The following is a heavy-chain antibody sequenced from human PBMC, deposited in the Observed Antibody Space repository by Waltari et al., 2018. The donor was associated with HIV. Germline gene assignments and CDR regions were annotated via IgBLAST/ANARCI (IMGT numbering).Heavy chain of an antibody. CDR2: INSDGSST. V-gene: IGHV3-74*01. D-gene: IGHD2-2*01. CDR1: GLTFSSYW. CDR3: ARHLPANDY. J-gene: IGHJ4*02. Sequence: EVQLVESGGGLVEPGGSVRLSCVASGLTFSSYWMHWVRQAPGKGLMWVSRINSDGSSTTYADSVKGRFTISRDNAKNTLYLQMNSLRAEDTAVYYCARHLPANDYWGQGTLVTVSS.